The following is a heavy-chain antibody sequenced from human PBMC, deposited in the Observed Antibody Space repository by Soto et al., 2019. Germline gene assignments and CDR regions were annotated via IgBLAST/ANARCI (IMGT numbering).Heavy chain of an antibody. J-gene: IGHJ6*02. Sequence: EVQLVQSGAEVKKPGESLKISCKGSGYSFTSYWIGWVRQMPGKGLEWMGIIYPGDSDTRYSPSFQGQVTISADKSISTAYLQWSSLKASDTAMYYCASNFITVTTTRNSKYYYYGMDVWGQGTTVTVSS. CDR3: ASNFITVTTTRNSKYYYYGMDV. V-gene: IGHV5-51*01. D-gene: IGHD4-17*01. CDR1: GYSFTSYW. CDR2: IYPGDSDT.